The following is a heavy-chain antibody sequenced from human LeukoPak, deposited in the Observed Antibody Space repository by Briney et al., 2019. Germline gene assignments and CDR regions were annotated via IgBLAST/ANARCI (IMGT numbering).Heavy chain of an antibody. Sequence: GESLEISCECSGYSFTSYWIAWVRQMPGKGLECMGIIYPGDSDTRYTPSFQGQVTISADKSISTAYLKWSSLKASDTAMYYCARRGDSSDWFDPWGQGSLVTVSS. D-gene: IGHD6-6*01. CDR3: ARRGDSSDWFDP. J-gene: IGHJ5*02. CDR2: IYPGDSDT. CDR1: GYSFTSYW. V-gene: IGHV5-51*03.